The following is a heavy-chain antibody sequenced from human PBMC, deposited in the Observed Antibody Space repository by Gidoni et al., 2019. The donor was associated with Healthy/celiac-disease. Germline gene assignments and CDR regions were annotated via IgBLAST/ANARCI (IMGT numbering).Heavy chain of an antibody. Sequence: QVTLRESGPPLVKPTQTLTLTCTFSRFSLSTSGLCVCWIRQPPGKAREWLALIDCDDDKYYSTTLKTRLTISKDTSKIQVVLTMTNMDPVDTATYYCARIRRDIVVVVAATPVFYFDYWGQGTLVTVSS. D-gene: IGHD2-15*01. J-gene: IGHJ4*02. CDR1: RFSLSTSGLC. V-gene: IGHV2-70*01. CDR3: ARIRRDIVVVVAATPVFYFDY. CDR2: IDCDDDK.